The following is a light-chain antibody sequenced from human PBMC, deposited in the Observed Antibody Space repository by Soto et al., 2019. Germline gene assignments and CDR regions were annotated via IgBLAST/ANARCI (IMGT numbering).Light chain of an antibody. J-gene: IGLJ1*01. CDR1: SSDVGAFNY. CDR2: DVS. CDR3: ASYTTSSTYV. Sequence: QSVLTQPASVSGSPGQSIAISCTGTSSDVGAFNYVSWYQQHPGKAPQFMILDVSSRPSGVSDRFSGSKSGNTASLTISGLQTEDEADYYCASYTTSSTYVFGTGTKVTVL. V-gene: IGLV2-14*03.